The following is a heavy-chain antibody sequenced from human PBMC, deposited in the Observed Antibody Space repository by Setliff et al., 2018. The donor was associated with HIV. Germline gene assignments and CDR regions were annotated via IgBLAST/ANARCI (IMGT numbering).Heavy chain of an antibody. Sequence: SETLSLTCTVSGGSITRGDYHWSWIRQPPGKGLEWIGYIYYTGSTYYNPSLKSRLTISIDTSKNQFSLKLRSVTAADTAVYYCASDLGGPRNFDNWGQGTLVTVSS. V-gene: IGHV4-30-4*08. CDR1: GGSITRGDYH. CDR3: ASDLGGPRNFDN. J-gene: IGHJ4*02. D-gene: IGHD2-15*01. CDR2: IYYTGST.